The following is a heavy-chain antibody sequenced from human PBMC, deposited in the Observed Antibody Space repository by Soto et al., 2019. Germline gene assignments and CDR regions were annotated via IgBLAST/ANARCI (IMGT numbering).Heavy chain of an antibody. J-gene: IGHJ6*02. Sequence: QVQLKQSGGEVKNSGASVKVSCQSAGYAFIKYGINWVRQAPGKGLEWLGWISPYNGDTNYAQSLQDRITMTRDTSTSIVYMELRNLRSNDTAVYYCARVGPIVVEPIAANFYFYQGMDVWGQGTTVIVS. V-gene: IGHV1-18*01. CDR1: GYAFIKYG. D-gene: IGHD2-2*01. CDR2: ISPYNGDT. CDR3: ARVGPIVVEPIAANFYFYQGMDV.